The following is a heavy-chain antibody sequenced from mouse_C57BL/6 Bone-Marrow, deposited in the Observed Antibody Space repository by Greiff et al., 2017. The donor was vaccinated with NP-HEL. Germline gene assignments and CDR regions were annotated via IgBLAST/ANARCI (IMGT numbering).Heavy chain of an antibody. CDR1: GFNIKNTY. Sequence: VQLKESVAELVRPGASVKLSCTASGFNIKNTYMPWVKQRPEQGLEWIGRIDPANGNTKYAPKFPGKATITADTSSNTAYLQVSSLTSEDTAIYYCAGGSSYTPVWGTGTTVTVSS. J-gene: IGHJ1*03. V-gene: IGHV14-3*01. D-gene: IGHD1-1*01. CDR3: AGGSSYTPV. CDR2: IDPANGNT.